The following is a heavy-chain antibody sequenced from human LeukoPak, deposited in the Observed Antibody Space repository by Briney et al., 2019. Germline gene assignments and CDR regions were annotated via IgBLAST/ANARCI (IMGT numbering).Heavy chain of an antibody. V-gene: IGHV1-46*01. J-gene: IGHJ4*02. CDR1: GYTFTSYY. CDR2: INPSGGST. CDR3: ALNSPLYSSGWTPLDY. Sequence: GASVNVSCKASGYTFTSYYMHWVRQAPGQGLEWMGIINPSGGSTSYAQKFQGRVTMTRDTSTSTVYMELSSLRSEDTAVYYCALNSPLYSSGWTPLDYWGQGTLVTVSS. D-gene: IGHD6-19*01.